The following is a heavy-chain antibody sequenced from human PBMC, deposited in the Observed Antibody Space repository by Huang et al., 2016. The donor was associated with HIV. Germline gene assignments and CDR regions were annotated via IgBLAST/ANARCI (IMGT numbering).Heavy chain of an antibody. CDR2: IDYSGGT. V-gene: IGHV4-39*02. CDR1: GGSIRSDNYY. CDR3: ARLPGSITMIRGVITDPY. Sequence: QLQLQESGPGLVKPSETLSLTCTVSGGSIRSDNYYWGWIRQPPGKGLEWLGSIDYSGGTYDNPSLKRRVTITVDTSKKHFSLRMRSVTAADTAVYYCARLPGSITMIRGVITDPYWGQGTLVTVSS. D-gene: IGHD3-10*01. J-gene: IGHJ4*02.